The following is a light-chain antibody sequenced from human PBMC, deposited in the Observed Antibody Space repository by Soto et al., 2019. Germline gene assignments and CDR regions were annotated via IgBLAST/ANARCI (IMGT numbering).Light chain of an antibody. CDR1: QSVSSD. Sequence: EMVLTQSPATLSLSPGERATLSCRASQSVSSDLAWYQQKPGQAPRLLIYGASNRATGIPDRFSGSGSGTDFTLTINRLEPEDFAVYYCQQFGSSPLLTFGGGTKVDIK. CDR3: QQFGSSPLLT. CDR2: GAS. J-gene: IGKJ4*01. V-gene: IGKV3-20*01.